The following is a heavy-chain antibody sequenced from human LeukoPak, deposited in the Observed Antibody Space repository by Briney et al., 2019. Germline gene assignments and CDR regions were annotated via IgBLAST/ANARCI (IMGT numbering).Heavy chain of an antibody. CDR3: ASGGDCGGDYYSPDVAQPEN. Sequence: PSETLSLTCTVSGGSISSYYWSWLRQPPGKGLEWIGYIYYSGSTNYNPSLKSRVTISVDTSKNQFSLKLSSVTAADTAVYYCASGGDCGGDYYSPDVAQPENWGQGTLVTVSS. J-gene: IGHJ4*02. V-gene: IGHV4-59*01. CDR2: IYYSGST. CDR1: GGSISSYY. D-gene: IGHD2-21*02.